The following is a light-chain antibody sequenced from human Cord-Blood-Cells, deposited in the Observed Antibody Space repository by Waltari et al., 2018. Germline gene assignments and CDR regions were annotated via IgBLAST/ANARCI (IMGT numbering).Light chain of an antibody. CDR2: WAS. J-gene: IGKJ1*01. CDR1: PSVLYSSNNKNY. Sequence: DIVMTQSPDSLAVSLGERATINCKSSPSVLYSSNNKNYLAWYQQKPGQPPKLLIYWASTRESGVPDRFSGSGSETDFTLTISSLQAEDVAVYYCQQYYSTPTFGQGTKVEIK. CDR3: QQYYSTPT. V-gene: IGKV4-1*01.